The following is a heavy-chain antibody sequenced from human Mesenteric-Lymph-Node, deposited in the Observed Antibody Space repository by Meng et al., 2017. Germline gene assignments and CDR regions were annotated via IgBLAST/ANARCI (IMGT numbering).Heavy chain of an antibody. V-gene: IGHV3-23*01. CDR3: AKDRGQWLVTGSYYYGMDV. D-gene: IGHD6-19*01. CDR2: ISINGRST. CDR1: GFTFSSYA. Sequence: GGSLRLSCAASGFTFSSYALSWVRQAPGKGLDWVSAISINGRSTYYAESVKGRFTISRDNSKNTLYLQMNSLRAEDTAVYYCAKDRGQWLVTGSYYYGMDVWGQGTTVTVSS. J-gene: IGHJ6*02.